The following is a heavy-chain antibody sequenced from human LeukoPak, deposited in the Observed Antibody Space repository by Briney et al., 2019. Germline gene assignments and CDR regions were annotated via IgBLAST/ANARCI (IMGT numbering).Heavy chain of an antibody. CDR1: GYNFISYD. J-gene: IGHJ4*02. Sequence: AASAKVSCKTSGYNFISYDITWVRQAPGQGLEWMGWMNPNSGNTGYVQKFRGRVTMTRNTSTSTAYMELSSLRSEDTAIYYCARGYYFDYWGQGTLVSVSS. CDR3: ARGYYFDY. CDR2: MNPNSGNT. V-gene: IGHV1-8*01.